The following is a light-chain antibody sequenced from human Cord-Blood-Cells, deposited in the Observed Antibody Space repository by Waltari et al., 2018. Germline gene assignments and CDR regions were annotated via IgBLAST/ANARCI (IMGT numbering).Light chain of an antibody. CDR1: SSNIGSNY. CDR2: RNN. Sequence: QSVLTQPPSASGTPGQRVTISCSGSSSNIGSNYVYWYQQLPETAPKLLIYRNNQRPPGVPDRFSGSKSGTSASLAISGLRSEDEADYYCAAWDDSLSGRVFGGGTKLTVL. CDR3: AAWDDSLSGRV. J-gene: IGLJ3*02. V-gene: IGLV1-47*01.